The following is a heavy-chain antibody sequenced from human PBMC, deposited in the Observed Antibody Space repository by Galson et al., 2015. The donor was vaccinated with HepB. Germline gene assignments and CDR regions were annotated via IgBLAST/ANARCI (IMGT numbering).Heavy chain of an antibody. D-gene: IGHD2-2*01. V-gene: IGHV4-34*01. CDR3: ARGRCSSTSCYSGLGYYMDV. J-gene: IGHJ6*03. Sequence: TLSLTCAVYGGSFSGYYWSWIRQPPGKGLEWIGEINHSGSTNYNPSLKSRVTISVDTSKNQFSLKLSSVTAADTAVYYCARGRCSSTSCYSGLGYYMDVWGKGTTVTVSS. CDR1: GGSFSGYY. CDR2: INHSGST.